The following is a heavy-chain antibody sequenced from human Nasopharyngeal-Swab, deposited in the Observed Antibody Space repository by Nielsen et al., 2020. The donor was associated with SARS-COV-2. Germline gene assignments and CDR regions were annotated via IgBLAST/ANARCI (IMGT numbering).Heavy chain of an antibody. J-gene: IGHJ4*02. D-gene: IGHD3-10*01. CDR2: INPNSGGT. Sequence: ASVKVSCKASGYTFTGYYMHWVRQAPGQGLEWMGRINPNSGGTNYAQKFQGRVTMTRDTSISTAYMELSRLRSDDTAVYYCARGGTMVRGVTPFDYWGQGTLVTVSS. V-gene: IGHV1-2*06. CDR3: ARGGTMVRGVTPFDY. CDR1: GYTFTGYY.